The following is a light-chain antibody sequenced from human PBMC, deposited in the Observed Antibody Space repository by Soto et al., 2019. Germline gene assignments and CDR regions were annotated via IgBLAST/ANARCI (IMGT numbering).Light chain of an antibody. Sequence: EIVMTQSPATLSVSPGDRATLSCRASQTLSSNLAWYQQKPGQAPSLLIYGASTRATGIPARFSGSGSGTEFTLTISSLQSEDFAVYYCQQYNSWPPLYTFGQGTKLQIK. J-gene: IGKJ2*01. CDR3: QQYNSWPPLYT. CDR2: GAS. CDR1: QTLSSN. V-gene: IGKV3-15*01.